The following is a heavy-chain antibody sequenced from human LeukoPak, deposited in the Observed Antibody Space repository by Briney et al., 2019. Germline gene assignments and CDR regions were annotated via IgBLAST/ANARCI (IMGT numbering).Heavy chain of an antibody. Sequence: KSSETLSLTCTVSGGSISSYYWSWIRQPPGKGLEWIGYIYYVGSTNYNPSLKSRVTISVDTSKNQFSLKLSSVTAADTAVYYCTRQRVASNWFDPWGQGILVTVSS. CDR3: TRQRVASNWFDP. CDR2: IYYVGST. CDR1: GGSISSYY. V-gene: IGHV4-59*08. J-gene: IGHJ5*02.